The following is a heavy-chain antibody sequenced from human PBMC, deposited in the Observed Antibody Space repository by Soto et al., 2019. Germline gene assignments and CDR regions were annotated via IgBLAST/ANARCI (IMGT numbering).Heavy chain of an antibody. V-gene: IGHV1-8*01. CDR2: MNTNSGNT. CDR1: GYTFTSYD. Sequence: QVQLVQSGAEVKKPGASVKVSCKASGYTFTSYDINWVRQATGQGLEWMGWMNTNSGNTGYAQKFQGRVTMTRNTSISTAYMELSSLTSEDTAVYYCARWPDGYYYYGMDVWRQGTMVTVSS. J-gene: IGHJ6*02. CDR3: ARWPDGYYYYGMDV.